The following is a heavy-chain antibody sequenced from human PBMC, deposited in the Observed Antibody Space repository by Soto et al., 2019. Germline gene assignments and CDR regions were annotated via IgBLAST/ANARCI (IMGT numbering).Heavy chain of an antibody. CDR1: GGSISSYY. D-gene: IGHD1-26*01. J-gene: IGHJ4*02. CDR2: IYYSGST. CDR3: ASVGDTRHLDY. V-gene: IGHV4-59*01. Sequence: SETLSLTCTVSGGSISSYYWSWIRQPPGKGLEWIGYIYYSGSTNYNPSLKSRVTISVDTYKNQFSLKLSSVTAADTAVYYCASVGDTRHLDYWGQGTLVTVP.